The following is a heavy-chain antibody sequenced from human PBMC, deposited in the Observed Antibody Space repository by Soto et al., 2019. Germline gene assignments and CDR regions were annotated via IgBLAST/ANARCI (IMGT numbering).Heavy chain of an antibody. J-gene: IGHJ4*02. D-gene: IGHD5-12*01. CDR1: GFTFTSSA. CDR2: IVVGSGNT. Sequence: GASVKVSCKASGFTFTSSAVQWVRQARGQRLEWIGWIVVGSGNTNYAQKFRERATITRDMSTSTAYMELSSLRSEDTAVYYGAVCGYDYDGDFDDWGQGTLVT. CDR3: AVCGYDYDGDFDD. V-gene: IGHV1-58*01.